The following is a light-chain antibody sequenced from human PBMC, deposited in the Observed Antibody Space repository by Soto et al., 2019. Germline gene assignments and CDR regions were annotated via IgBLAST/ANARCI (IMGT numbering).Light chain of an antibody. CDR1: ESVNSNY. Sequence: EIVLTQSPVTLSLSPGESATLSCRASESVNSNYLAWYQQKPVQAPRLLIVGASSRATGITNRFSGSGSGTDFTLTISGLEPEDFAVYYCHQYGLLPRHPFGQGTKLEIK. J-gene: IGKJ2*01. CDR2: GAS. V-gene: IGKV3-20*01. CDR3: HQYGLLPRHP.